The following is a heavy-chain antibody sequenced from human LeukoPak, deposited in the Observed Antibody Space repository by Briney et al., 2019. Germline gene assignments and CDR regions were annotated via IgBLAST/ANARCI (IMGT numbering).Heavy chain of an antibody. V-gene: IGHV1-69*04. Sequence: ASVKVSCKASGGTFSSYAISWVRQAPGQGLEWMGRIIPILGIANYAQKFQGRVTITADKSTSTAYMELSSLRSEDTAVYYSAPHLGYYYDSSGDTYYYYYGMDVWGQGTTVTVSS. CDR3: APHLGYYYDSSGDTYYYYYGMDV. J-gene: IGHJ6*02. D-gene: IGHD3-22*01. CDR1: GGTFSSYA. CDR2: IIPILGIA.